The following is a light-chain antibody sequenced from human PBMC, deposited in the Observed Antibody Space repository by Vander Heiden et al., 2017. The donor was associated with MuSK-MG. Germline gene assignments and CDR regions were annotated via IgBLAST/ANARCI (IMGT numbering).Light chain of an antibody. CDR2: DAS. CDR3: QQHDNLPLT. J-gene: IGKJ4*01. V-gene: IGKV1-33*01. CDR1: QDISNY. Sequence: DIQMTQSPSSLSASVVDRVTITCHASQDISNYLNWYQQKPGKAPKLLIYDASNLETGVPSRFSGSGSGTDFTFTISSLQPEDFATYYGQQHDNLPLTFGEGTKVEIK.